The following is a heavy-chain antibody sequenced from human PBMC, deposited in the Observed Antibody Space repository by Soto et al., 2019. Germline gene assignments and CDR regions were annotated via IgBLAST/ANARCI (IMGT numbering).Heavy chain of an antibody. J-gene: IGHJ5*02. CDR2: ISSNGGST. V-gene: IGHV3-64D*06. Sequence: GGSLRLSCSASGFTFSSYAMHWVRQAPGKGLEYVSAISSNGGSTYYADSVKGRFTISRDNSKNTLYLQMSSLRAEDTAVYYCVKVCSSTRRSDWFDPWCPGTLGAVFS. CDR3: VKVCSSTRRSDWFDP. CDR1: GFTFSSYA. D-gene: IGHD2-2*01.